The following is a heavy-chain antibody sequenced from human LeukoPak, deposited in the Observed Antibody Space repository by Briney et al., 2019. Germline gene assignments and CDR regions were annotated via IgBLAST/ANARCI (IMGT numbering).Heavy chain of an antibody. J-gene: IGHJ4*02. Sequence: GESLKISCKGSGYSFTSYWIGWVRQMPGKGLEWMGIIYPGDSDTRYSPSFQGQVTISADKSISTAYLQWSSLKASDTAMYYCHLHGSPDFWSGYEGDYWGQGTLVTVSS. D-gene: IGHD3-3*01. V-gene: IGHV5-51*01. CDR1: GYSFTSYW. CDR3: HLHGSPDFWSGYEGDY. CDR2: IYPGDSDT.